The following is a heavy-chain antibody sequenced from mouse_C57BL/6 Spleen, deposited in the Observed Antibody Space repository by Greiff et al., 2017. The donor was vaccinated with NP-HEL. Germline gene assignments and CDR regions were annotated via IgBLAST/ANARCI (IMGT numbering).Heavy chain of an antibody. D-gene: IGHD1-1*01. J-gene: IGHJ3*01. V-gene: IGHV1-47*01. CDR1: GYTFTTYP. CDR3: ARKGPDYYGSSPFAY. Sequence: VKLMESGAELVKPGASVKMSCKASGYTFTTYPIEWVKQNHGKSLEWIGNFHPYNDDTKYNEKFKGKATLTVEKSSSTVYLELSRLTSDDSAVYYCARKGPDYYGSSPFAYWGQGTLVTVSA. CDR2: FHPYNDDT.